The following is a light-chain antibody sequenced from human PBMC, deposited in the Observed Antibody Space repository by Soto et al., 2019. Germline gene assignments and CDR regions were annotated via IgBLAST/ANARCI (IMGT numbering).Light chain of an antibody. J-gene: IGLJ1*01. Sequence: QSVLTQPASVSGSPGQSITISCTGTSNDVSGYNYVSWYQQHPGKAPKLMIYEVTDRPWGVSNRFSGSKSGNTASLTISGLQAEDEADYYCSSYTHTSTPSCVFGTGTKLTVL. CDR1: SNDVSGYNY. CDR3: SSYTHTSTPSCV. V-gene: IGLV2-14*01. CDR2: EVT.